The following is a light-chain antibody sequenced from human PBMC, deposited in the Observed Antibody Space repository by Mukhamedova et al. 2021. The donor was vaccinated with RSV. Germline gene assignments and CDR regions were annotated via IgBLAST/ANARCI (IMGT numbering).Light chain of an antibody. CDR2: KIS. Sequence: QSLVHSDGNTYLSWFQQTPGQPPRLLLYKISNRFSGVPDRFIASGAGPDFTLKISRVEAEAVGLYYCMQSTQFPHTFVLGTKVE. V-gene: IGKV2-24*01. CDR3: MQSTQFPHT. CDR1: QSLVHSDGNTY. J-gene: IGKJ1*01.